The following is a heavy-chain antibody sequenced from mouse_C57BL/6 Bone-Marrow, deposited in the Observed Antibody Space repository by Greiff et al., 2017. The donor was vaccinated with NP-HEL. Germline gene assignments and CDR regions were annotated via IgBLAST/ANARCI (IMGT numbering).Heavy chain of an antibody. J-gene: IGHJ4*01. CDR1: GYTFTDYY. Sequence: VQLQQSGPVLVKPGASVKMSCKASGYTFTDYYMNWVKQSHGKSLEWIGVINPYNGGTSYNQKFKGKATLTVDKSSSTAYMELNSLTSEDSAVDYCARREYYYAMDYWGQGTSVTVSS. V-gene: IGHV1-19*01. CDR2: INPYNGGT. CDR3: ARREYYYAMDY.